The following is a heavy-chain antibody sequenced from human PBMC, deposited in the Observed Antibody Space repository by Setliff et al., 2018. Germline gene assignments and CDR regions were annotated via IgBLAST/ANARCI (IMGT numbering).Heavy chain of an antibody. Sequence: SETLSLPCGVSGSSITSSNWWSWVRQAPGKGLAWVGQIFHSGSTHFNPSLKSRLTMSVDQSKNQFSLRLRSVTAADTAVYYFARLESLGDLSLYGLWFDPWGQGTLVTVSS. J-gene: IGHJ5*02. D-gene: IGHD3-16*02. CDR3: ARLESLGDLSLYGLWFDP. V-gene: IGHV4-4*02. CDR2: IFHSGST. CDR1: GSSITSSNW.